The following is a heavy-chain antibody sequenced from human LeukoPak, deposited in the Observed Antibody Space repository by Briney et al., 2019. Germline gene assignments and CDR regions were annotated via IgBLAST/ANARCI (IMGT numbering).Heavy chain of an antibody. CDR3: AVPYYYDSSGYHDAFDI. D-gene: IGHD3-22*01. V-gene: IGHV3-30*02. CDR2: IVYDGSDK. Sequence: PGGSLRLSCAASGFTCRSYGMHWVRQAPGKGLEWVAFIVYDGSDKYYADSVKGRFTISRDNSKNTMYLQMNSLRAEETVVYYCAVPYYYDSSGYHDAFDIWGQGTMVTVSS. CDR1: GFTCRSYG. J-gene: IGHJ3*02.